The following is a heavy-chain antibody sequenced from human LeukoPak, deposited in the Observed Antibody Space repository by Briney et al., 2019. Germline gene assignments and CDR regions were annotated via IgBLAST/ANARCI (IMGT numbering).Heavy chain of an antibody. Sequence: SEPLSLTCTISGGSTSNYFWSWIRQPPGKGLEWVAYIYYSGNTNYNPSLKSRVTVSIDTSKKQFSLKLSSVTAADTAIYYCARLTVGWYFDLWGRGTLLTVSS. CDR3: ARLTVGWYFDL. D-gene: IGHD3-10*01. V-gene: IGHV4-59*08. CDR1: GGSTSNYF. CDR2: IYYSGNT. J-gene: IGHJ2*01.